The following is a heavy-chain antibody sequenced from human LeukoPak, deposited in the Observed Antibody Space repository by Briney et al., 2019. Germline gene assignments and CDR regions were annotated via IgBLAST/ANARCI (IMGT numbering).Heavy chain of an antibody. Sequence: GASVNVSCKASGYTFTDYHMHWVRQAPGQGLEWMGRINPNSGDTNYAQKFQGRVTMTRDTSISTAYMELSRLRSDDTAVYYCARDYCSSTSCLFDYWGQGTLVTVSS. V-gene: IGHV1-2*06. D-gene: IGHD2-2*01. CDR1: GYTFTDYH. CDR3: ARDYCSSTSCLFDY. J-gene: IGHJ4*02. CDR2: INPNSGDT.